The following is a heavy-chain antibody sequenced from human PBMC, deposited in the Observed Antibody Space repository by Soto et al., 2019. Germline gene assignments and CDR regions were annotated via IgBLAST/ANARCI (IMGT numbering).Heavy chain of an antibody. CDR2: IYYSGST. Sequence: PSETLSLTCTVSGGSINSYYWSWIRQPPGKGLEWIGYIYYSGSTNYNPSLKSRVTISINTSKNQFSLKLSSVTAADTAVYYCARAGYDILTGWGMDVWGQGTTVTVSS. CDR3: ARAGYDILTGWGMDV. V-gene: IGHV4-59*12. J-gene: IGHJ6*02. CDR1: GGSINSYY. D-gene: IGHD3-9*01.